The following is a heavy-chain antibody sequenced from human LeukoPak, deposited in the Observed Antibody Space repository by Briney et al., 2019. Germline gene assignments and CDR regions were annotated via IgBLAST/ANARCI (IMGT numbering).Heavy chain of an antibody. CDR2: IYYSGST. D-gene: IGHD4-17*01. CDR1: SXXY. J-gene: IGHJ4*02. V-gene: IGHV4-59*01. CDR3: ARAVLYGDYVFDY. Sequence: SXXYWSWIRQPPGKGLEWIGYIYYSGSTNYNPSLKSRVTISVDTSKNQFSLKLSSVTAADTAVYYCARAVLYGDYVFDYWGQGTLVTVSS.